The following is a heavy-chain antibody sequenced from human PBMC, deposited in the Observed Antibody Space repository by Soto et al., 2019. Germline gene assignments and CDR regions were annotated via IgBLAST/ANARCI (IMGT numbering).Heavy chain of an antibody. CDR3: VSRANYDYVWGGQWDAFDI. CDR2: INPNSGGT. Sequence: QVQLVQSGAEVKKPGASVKVSCKASGYTFTGYYMHWVRQAPGQGLEWMGWINPNSGGTNYAQKCYGRVTMTRDQSISTAYLDLSRLRSDDTAVFYCVSRANYDYVWGGQWDAFDIWGQWTMVTVSS. D-gene: IGHD3-16*01. CDR1: GYTFTGYY. V-gene: IGHV1-2*02. J-gene: IGHJ3*02.